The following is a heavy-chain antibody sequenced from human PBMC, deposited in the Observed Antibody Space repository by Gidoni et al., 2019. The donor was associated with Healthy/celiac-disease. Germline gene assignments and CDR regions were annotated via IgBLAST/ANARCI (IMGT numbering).Heavy chain of an antibody. CDR1: GVSISSPNW. D-gene: IGHD3-22*01. J-gene: IGHJ4*02. V-gene: IGHV4-4*02. CDR2: IYHSGST. CDR3: ATRDYYDSSGYFL. Sequence: HVQLQESGPGLVKPSGTLSLTCAFSGVSISSPNWWRWVRQPPGKGLEWIGEIYHSGSTNYNPSLKSRVTISVDKSKNQFSLKLSSVTAADTAVYYCATRDYYDSSGYFLWGQGTLVTVSS.